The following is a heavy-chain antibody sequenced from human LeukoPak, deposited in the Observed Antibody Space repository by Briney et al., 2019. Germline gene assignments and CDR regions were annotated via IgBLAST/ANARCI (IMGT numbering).Heavy chain of an antibody. V-gene: IGHV3-30*03. CDR2: ISYDGSNK. J-gene: IGHJ6*02. D-gene: IGHD3-10*01. CDR1: GFTFSSYG. Sequence: GGSLRLSCAASGFTFSSYGMHWVRQAPGKGLEWVAVISYDGSNKYYVDPVKGRFTISRDNAKNSLYLQMNSLRAEDTAVYYCAREDAVYYYGSGSAYYYYGMDVWGQGTTVTVSS. CDR3: AREDAVYYYGSGSAYYYYGMDV.